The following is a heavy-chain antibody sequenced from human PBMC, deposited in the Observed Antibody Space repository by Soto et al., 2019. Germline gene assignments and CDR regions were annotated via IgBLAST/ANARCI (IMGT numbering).Heavy chain of an antibody. V-gene: IGHV1-69*06. CDR1: GGTFTSYL. CDR3: ARTLEFRNGYISHFDY. J-gene: IGHJ4*02. D-gene: IGHD1-1*01. CDR2: IFPMSGTT. Sequence: TSVKLSSKARGGTFTSYLCSWVKEDPGQGLEWVGGIFPMSGTTHYAQKFQGRVTITADRSTSTAYMELRSLTSGDTAVYYCARTLEFRNGYISHFDYWGQGTLVTVSS.